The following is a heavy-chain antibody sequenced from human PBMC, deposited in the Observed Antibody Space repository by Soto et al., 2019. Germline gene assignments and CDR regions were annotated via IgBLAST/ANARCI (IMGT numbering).Heavy chain of an antibody. CDR2: IYYSGST. V-gene: IGHV4-31*03. CDR1: GGSISSGGYY. CDR3: ARGWFGELLPRKRSRDAFDI. J-gene: IGHJ3*02. Sequence: QVQLQESGPGLVKPSQTLSLTCTVSGGSISSGGYYWSWIRQHPGKGLEWIGYIYYSGSTYYNPSLKSRVTRSVDTSKNQFSLKLSSVTAADTAVYYCARGWFGELLPRKRSRDAFDIWGQGTMVTVSS. D-gene: IGHD3-10*01.